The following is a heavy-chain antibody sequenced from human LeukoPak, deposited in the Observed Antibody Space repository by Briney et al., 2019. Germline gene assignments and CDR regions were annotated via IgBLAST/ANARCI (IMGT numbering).Heavy chain of an antibody. CDR1: GGSINSGVYF. CDR3: ARSYNWSGIDD. CDR2: IAYNGRT. V-gene: IGHV4-39*07. D-gene: IGHD1-20*01. Sequence: PSETLSLTCTVSGGSINSGVYFWGWIRQPPGKGLEWIGTIAYNGRTYYNSSLKSRVTISIDMSNIHFSLKLTSVTAADTAMYYCARSYNWSGIDDWGQGTLVTVPS. J-gene: IGHJ4*02.